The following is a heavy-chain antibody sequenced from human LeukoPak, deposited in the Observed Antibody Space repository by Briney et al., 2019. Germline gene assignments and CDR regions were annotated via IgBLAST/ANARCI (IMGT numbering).Heavy chain of an antibody. D-gene: IGHD1-26*01. CDR1: GGSISNYY. V-gene: IGHV4-59*01. CDR3: ARDPRRWALGMHFDY. Sequence: SETLSLTCTVSGGSISNYYWSWIRQPPGKGLEWIGYIYYSGSTNYNPSLKSRVTISVDTSRNQLSLKLNSVTAADTAVYYCARDPRRWALGMHFDYWGQGILVTVSS. J-gene: IGHJ4*02. CDR2: IYYSGST.